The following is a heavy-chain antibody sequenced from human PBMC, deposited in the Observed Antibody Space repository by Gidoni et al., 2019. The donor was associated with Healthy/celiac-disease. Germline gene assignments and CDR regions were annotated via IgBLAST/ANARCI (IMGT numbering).Heavy chain of an antibody. J-gene: IGHJ6*02. CDR1: GGSFSGYY. CDR2: LNHSGST. V-gene: IGHV4-34*01. Sequence: QVQLQPWGAGLLKPSETLSRTCAVYGGSFSGYYWRCIRQPPGKGREWIGKLNHSGSTNYNPSLTSRVTISVDTSKNQFSLKLSSVTAADTAVYYCARRKIQLWPRDYYYYGMDVWGQGTTVTVSS. D-gene: IGHD5-18*01. CDR3: ARRKIQLWPRDYYYYGMDV.